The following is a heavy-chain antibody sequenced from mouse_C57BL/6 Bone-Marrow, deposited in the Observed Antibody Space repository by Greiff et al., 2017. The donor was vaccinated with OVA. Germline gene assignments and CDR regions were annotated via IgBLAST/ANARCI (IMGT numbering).Heavy chain of an antibody. CDR2: IRLKSDNYAT. CDR1: GFTFSNYW. CDR3: TLEDWYFDV. J-gene: IGHJ1*03. Sequence: EVKVEESGGGLVQPGGSMKLSCVASGFTFSNYWMNWVRQSPEKGLEWVAQIRLKSDNYATHYAESVKGRFTISRDDSKSSVYLQMNNLRAEDTGIYYCTLEDWYFDVWGTGTTVTVSS. V-gene: IGHV6-3*01.